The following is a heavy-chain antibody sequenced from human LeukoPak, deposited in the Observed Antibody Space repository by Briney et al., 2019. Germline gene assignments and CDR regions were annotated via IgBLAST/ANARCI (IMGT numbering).Heavy chain of an antibody. J-gene: IGHJ6*02. V-gene: IGHV4-30-4*01. CDR1: GGSISSGDYY. CDR3: ARGPTFTIFGVVRAYGMDV. CDR2: IYYSGST. Sequence: PSETLSLTCTVSGGSISSGDYYWSWIRQPPGKGLEWIGYIYYSGSTYYNPSLKSRVTISVDTSKNQFSLKLSSVTAADTAVYYCARGPTFTIFGVVRAYGMDVWGQGTTVTVSS. D-gene: IGHD3-3*01.